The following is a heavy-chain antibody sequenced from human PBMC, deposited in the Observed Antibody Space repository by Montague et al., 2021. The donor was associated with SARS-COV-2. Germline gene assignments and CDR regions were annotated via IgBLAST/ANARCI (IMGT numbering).Heavy chain of an antibody. CDR2: INYSGST. CDR3: ACGGGYCNYGLDV. D-gene: IGHD2-21*01. J-gene: IGHJ6*02. V-gene: IGHV4-59*01. CDR1: GGSISNYY. Sequence: SETLSLTCTVSGGSISNYYWSWIRQPPGRGLEWIGYINYSGSTDYSSSPTIRVTITLDTSKNQFALKVTYVTVADTAVYYCACGGGYCNYGLDVWGQGTTVTVSS.